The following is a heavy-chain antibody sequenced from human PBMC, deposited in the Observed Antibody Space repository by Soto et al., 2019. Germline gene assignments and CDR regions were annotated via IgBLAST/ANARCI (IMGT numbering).Heavy chain of an antibody. CDR3: ARGGDNRIFGVVNYGMDV. Sequence: GASVKVSCKASGGTFSSYAISWVRQAPGQGLEWMGGIIPIFGTASYAQKFQGRVTITADESTSTAYMELSSLRSEDTAVYYCARGGDNRIFGVVNYGMDVWGQGTTVTVSS. V-gene: IGHV1-69*13. CDR1: GGTFSSYA. CDR2: IIPIFGTA. J-gene: IGHJ6*02. D-gene: IGHD3-3*01.